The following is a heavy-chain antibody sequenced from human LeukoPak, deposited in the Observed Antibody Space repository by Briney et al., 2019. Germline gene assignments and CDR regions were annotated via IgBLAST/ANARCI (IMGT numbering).Heavy chain of an antibody. D-gene: IGHD3-10*01. V-gene: IGHV3-13*01. Sequence: GGSLRLSCAASGFTFSSSDMHWVRQAAGKGLEWVSAIGPTGDTYYPGSVKGRFTISRENARNSLYLQMNSLRAGDTAVYYCARAVPMARGVNYYDYWGQGTLVTVSS. CDR3: ARAVPMARGVNYYDY. CDR1: GFTFSSSD. CDR2: IGPTGDT. J-gene: IGHJ4*02.